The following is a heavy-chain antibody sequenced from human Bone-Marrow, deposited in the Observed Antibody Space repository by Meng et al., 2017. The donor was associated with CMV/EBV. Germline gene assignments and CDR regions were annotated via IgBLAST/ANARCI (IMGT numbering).Heavy chain of an antibody. CDR3: AREGRGYGF. J-gene: IGHJ4*02. Sequence: GSLRLSCTVSGGSISSSSYYWGWIRQPPGKGLEWIGSIYYSGSTYYNPSLKSRVTISVDTSKNQFSLKLSSVTAADTAVYYCAREGRGYGFCGQGTLVTVS. D-gene: IGHD3-22*01. V-gene: IGHV4-39*07. CDR2: IYYSGST. CDR1: GGSISSSSYY.